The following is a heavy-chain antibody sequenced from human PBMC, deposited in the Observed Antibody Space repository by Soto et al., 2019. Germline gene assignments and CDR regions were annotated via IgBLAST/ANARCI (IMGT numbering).Heavy chain of an antibody. D-gene: IGHD6-19*01. V-gene: IGHV4-34*01. CDR3: ARDSGYSSGWLYGMDV. CDR1: GGYFSGYY. CDR2: INHSGST. J-gene: IGHJ6*02. Sequence: SETLSLTCAVYGGYFSGYYWSWIRQPPGKGLEWIGEINHSGSTNYNASIKSRVTISVDTSKNQFSLKLSSVTAAETAVYYCARDSGYSSGWLYGMDVWGQGTTVTVSS.